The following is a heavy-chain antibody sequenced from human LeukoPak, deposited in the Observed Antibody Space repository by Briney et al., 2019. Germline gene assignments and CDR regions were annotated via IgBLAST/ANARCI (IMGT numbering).Heavy chain of an antibody. CDR2: ISSSSSYI. Sequence: GGSLRLSCAASGFTFSSYSMNWVRQAPGKGLEWVSSISSSSSYIYYADSVKGRFTISRDNAKNSLYLQMNSLRAEDTAVYYCARDRIAVAYFGYWGQGTLVTVSS. V-gene: IGHV3-21*01. CDR1: GFTFSSYS. J-gene: IGHJ4*02. D-gene: IGHD6-19*01. CDR3: ARDRIAVAYFGY.